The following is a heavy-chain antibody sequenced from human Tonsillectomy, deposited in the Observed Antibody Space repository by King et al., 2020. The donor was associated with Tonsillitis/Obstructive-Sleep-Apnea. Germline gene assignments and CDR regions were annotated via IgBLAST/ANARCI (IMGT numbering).Heavy chain of an antibody. V-gene: IGHV5-51*01. J-gene: IGHJ3*02. D-gene: IGHD3-3*01. CDR3: ARGTYYDFWSGYYDAFDI. CDR2: IYPGDSDT. Sequence: QLVQSGAEVKKPGESRKISCKGSGYSFTSYWIGWVRQMPGKGLEWMGIIYPGDSDTRYSPSFQGQVTISADKSISTAYLQWSSLKASDTAMYYCARGTYYDFWSGYYDAFDIWGQGTMVTVSS. CDR1: GYSFTSYW.